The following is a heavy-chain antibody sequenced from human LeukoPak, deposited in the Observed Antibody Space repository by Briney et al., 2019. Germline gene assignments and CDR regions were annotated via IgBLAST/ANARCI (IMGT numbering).Heavy chain of an antibody. CDR2: IHYSGST. D-gene: IGHD1-1*01. CDR1: GDSLSSYY. V-gene: IGHV4-59*01. J-gene: IGHJ4*02. Sequence: SETLSLTCTVSGDSLSSYYLRWIRQPPGKGLEWIGYIHYSGSTNYNPSLKSRVTISVDTSKNQFSLRLSSVTAADTALYYCASGFRGQLGYFDYWGQGTLVTVSS. CDR3: ASGFRGQLGYFDY.